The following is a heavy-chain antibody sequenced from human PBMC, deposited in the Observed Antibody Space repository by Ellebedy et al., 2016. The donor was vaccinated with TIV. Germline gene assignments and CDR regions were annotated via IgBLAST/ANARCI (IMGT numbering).Heavy chain of an antibody. CDR3: ARIRTDYYDTGAYPGAFDM. J-gene: IGHJ3*02. D-gene: IGHD3-22*01. CDR1: GFTVSRSY. V-gene: IGHV3-53*01. CDR2: IYTIENTGNT. Sequence: PGGSLRLSCAASGFTVSRSYMGWVRQAPGRGLEWVSIIYTIENTGNTYYADSAKGRFTISRDNSESPLHLQMNSLRAEDTAVYYCARIRTDYYDTGAYPGAFDMWGQGTMVTVSS.